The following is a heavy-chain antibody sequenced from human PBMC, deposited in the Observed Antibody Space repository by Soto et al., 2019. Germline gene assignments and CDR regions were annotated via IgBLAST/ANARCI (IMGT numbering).Heavy chain of an antibody. CDR2: IYYSGST. J-gene: IGHJ4*02. CDR1: GGSISSYY. Sequence: SETLSLTCTVSGGSISSYYWSWIRQPPGKGLEWIGYIYYSGSTDYNPSLKSRVTISVDTSKNQFSLKLSSVTAADTAVYCCAGTPYVWGSYRELYYFDYWGQGTLVTVSS. CDR3: AGTPYVWGSYRELYYFDY. V-gene: IGHV4-59*01. D-gene: IGHD3-16*02.